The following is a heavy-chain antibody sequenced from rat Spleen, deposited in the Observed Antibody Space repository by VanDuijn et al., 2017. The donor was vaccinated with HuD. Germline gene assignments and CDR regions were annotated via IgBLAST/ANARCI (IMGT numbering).Heavy chain of an antibody. CDR1: GFTFSNYD. Sequence: EVQLVESGGDSVQPGRSLKLSCAASGFTFSNYDMAWVRQDSTKGLEWVATISSDGGRNFYRDSVQGRFTISRDNAKSPLYLQIDSLRSEDTATYYCATGLFPRAAIFAHWGQGTLVTVSS. CDR2: ISSDGGRN. V-gene: IGHV5-20*01. CDR3: ATGLFPRAAIFAH. J-gene: IGHJ3*01. D-gene: IGHD1-2*01.